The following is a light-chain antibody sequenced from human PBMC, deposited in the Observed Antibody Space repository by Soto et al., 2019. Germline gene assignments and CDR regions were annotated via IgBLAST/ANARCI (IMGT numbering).Light chain of an antibody. CDR2: DAS. Sequence: IVMTQSPDTLSVSPGERATLSCRASQTVSIHLALYQQQPGQAPRLLIYDASTRATDIPARFSGTGSGKDFTLTISSLQSEDFAVYYCQRYANWPLTFGGGTTVEIK. J-gene: IGKJ4*01. V-gene: IGKV3-15*01. CDR1: QTVSIH. CDR3: QRYANWPLT.